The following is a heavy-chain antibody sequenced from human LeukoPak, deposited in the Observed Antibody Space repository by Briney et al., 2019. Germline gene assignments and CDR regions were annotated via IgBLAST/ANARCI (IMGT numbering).Heavy chain of an antibody. CDR2: ISPNSGNT. D-gene: IGHD3-3*01. J-gene: IGHJ4*02. V-gene: IGHV1-2*02. CDR1: GYTFTGYY. CDR3: ARVQTTGLLEWLY. Sequence: VASVRVSCKASGYTFTGYYIHWVRQAPGQGLEWMGWISPNSGNTGSAQKFQGRVTMTSNTSISTAYMELSSLTSDDTAIYYCARVQTTGLLEWLYWGQGALVTVSS.